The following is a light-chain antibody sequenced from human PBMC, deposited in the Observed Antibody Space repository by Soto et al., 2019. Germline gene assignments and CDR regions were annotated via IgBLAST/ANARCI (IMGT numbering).Light chain of an antibody. CDR2: DVS. V-gene: IGLV2-14*03. J-gene: IGLJ1*01. Sequence: QSALTQPASVSGSPGQSITISCTGTSSDVGGYNYVSWYQHHPGKAPKLMIYDVSNRPSGVSNRFSGSKSGNTASLTISGLPAEDEADYYCSSYTSSSTLYVFGTGTKLTVL. CDR1: SSDVGGYNY. CDR3: SSYTSSSTLYV.